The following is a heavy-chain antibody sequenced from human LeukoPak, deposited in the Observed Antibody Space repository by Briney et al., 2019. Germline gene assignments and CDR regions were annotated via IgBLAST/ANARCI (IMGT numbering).Heavy chain of an antibody. J-gene: IGHJ4*02. Sequence: SGRSLRLSCAASGFSFSNYAMHWVRQAPGKGLEWVAVMSPDGSSKYYADSVKGRFTISRDNSKNTLYLQMNSLRAEDTAVYYCAKDRPVREWGQGTLVTVSS. CDR2: MSPDGSSK. V-gene: IGHV3-30-3*01. CDR1: GFSFSNYA. D-gene: IGHD1-26*01. CDR3: AKDRPVRE.